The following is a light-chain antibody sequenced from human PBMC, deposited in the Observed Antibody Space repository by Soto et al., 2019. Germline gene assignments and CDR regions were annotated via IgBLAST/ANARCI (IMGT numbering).Light chain of an antibody. Sequence: IVMTQSPATLSVSPGEGATLSCRASQSVSGKLAWYQQKPGQAPRLLIYGTSTRPTGIPARFSGSGSGTEFTLTITSLQSEDFAVYFCQQYSNWPPSFGPGTKVDI. CDR1: QSVSGK. CDR2: GTS. J-gene: IGKJ3*01. CDR3: QQYSNWPPS. V-gene: IGKV3-15*01.